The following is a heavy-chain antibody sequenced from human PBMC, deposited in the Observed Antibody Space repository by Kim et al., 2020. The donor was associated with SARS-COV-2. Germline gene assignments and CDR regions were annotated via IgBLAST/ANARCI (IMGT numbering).Heavy chain of an antibody. D-gene: IGHD6-25*01. Sequence: YADSVKGRFNISRDNAKNSLYLQMNSLRAEDTALYYCAKGSSGGYYYYMDVWGKGTTVTVSS. J-gene: IGHJ6*03. CDR3: AKGSSGGYYYYMDV. V-gene: IGHV3-9*01.